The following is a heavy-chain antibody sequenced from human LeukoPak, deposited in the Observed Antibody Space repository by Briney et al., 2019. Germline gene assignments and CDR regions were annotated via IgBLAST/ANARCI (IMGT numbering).Heavy chain of an antibody. V-gene: IGHV3-23*01. CDR1: GFAFSSYA. CDR2: IDGGGGRT. CDR3: ARDLSYDSSGPPGY. J-gene: IGHJ4*02. Sequence: GGSLRLSCTASGFAFSSYAMSWVRQAPGVGLEWVSAIDGGGGRTWHADSVRGRFTISRDNSKNTLFMQMNSLRAEDTAVYYCARDLSYDSSGPPGYWGQGTLVTVSS. D-gene: IGHD3-22*01.